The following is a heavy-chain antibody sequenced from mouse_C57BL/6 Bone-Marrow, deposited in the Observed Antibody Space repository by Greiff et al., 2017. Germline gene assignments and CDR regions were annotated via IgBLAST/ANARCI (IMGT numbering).Heavy chain of an antibody. J-gene: IGHJ4*01. CDR2: ISSGGSYT. Sequence: DVKLVESGGDLVKPGGSLKLSCAASGFTFSSYGMSWVRQTPDKRLEWVATISSGGSYTYYPDSVKGRFTISRDNAKNTLYLQMSSLKSEDTAMYYCARQDFYYGYDVYAMDYWGQGTSVTVSS. CDR1: GFTFSSYG. CDR3: ARQDFYYGYDVYAMDY. D-gene: IGHD2-2*01. V-gene: IGHV5-6*02.